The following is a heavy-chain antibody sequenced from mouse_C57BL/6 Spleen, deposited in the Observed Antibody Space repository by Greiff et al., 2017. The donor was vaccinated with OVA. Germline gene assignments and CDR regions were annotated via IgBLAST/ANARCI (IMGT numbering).Heavy chain of an antibody. CDR1: GFNIQDDY. CDR3: TTAYYSNYEGFAY. J-gene: IGHJ3*01. CDR2: IYPENGDT. V-gene: IGHV14-4*01. D-gene: IGHD2-5*01. Sequence: VQLQQSGAELVRPGASVKLSCTASGFNIQDDYMHWVKQRPEQGLEWIGWIYPENGDTEYASKFQGKATITADTSSNTAYLQLSSLTSEDTAVYYCTTAYYSNYEGFAYWGQGTLVTVSA.